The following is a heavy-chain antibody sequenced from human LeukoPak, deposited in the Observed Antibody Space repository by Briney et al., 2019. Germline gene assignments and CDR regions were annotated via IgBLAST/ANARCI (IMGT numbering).Heavy chain of an antibody. J-gene: IGHJ6*03. D-gene: IGHD2-21*01. V-gene: IGHV3-7*01. CDR2: IKQDGSEK. CDR1: GFTLRSYW. Sequence: GGSLRLSCAASGFTLRSYWMSCVREAPGEGLEWVANIKQDGSEKYYVDSVKGRFTISRDNAKNSLYLQMNSLRAEDTAVYYCARDLSAYCGGDCYYYYYYYMDVWGKGTTVTVSS. CDR3: ARDLSAYCGGDCYYYYYYYMDV.